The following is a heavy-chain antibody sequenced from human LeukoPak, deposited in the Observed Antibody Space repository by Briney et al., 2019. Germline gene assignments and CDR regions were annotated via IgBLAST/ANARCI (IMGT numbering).Heavy chain of an antibody. CDR3: AKPIATTGPSNFDC. J-gene: IGHJ4*02. CDR1: GFTFSSYA. Sequence: GGSLRLSCAASGFTFSSYAMTWVRQAPGKWLEWVSVISPSGGDTYYADSVKGRFTISRDNSKNTLYLQVNSLRAEDTAVCFCAKPIATTGPSNFDCWGQGSLVTVSS. V-gene: IGHV3-23*01. CDR2: ISPSGGDT. D-gene: IGHD6-13*01.